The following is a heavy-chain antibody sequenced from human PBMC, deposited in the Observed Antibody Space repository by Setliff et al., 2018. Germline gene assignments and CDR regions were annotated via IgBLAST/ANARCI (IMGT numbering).Heavy chain of an antibody. Sequence: PSETLSLTCTVSGDSISTYYWSWIRRPAGKGLEWIGRVFVDGNTNYNPSLKSRVTMSVDTSKNQFSLKLTSVTAADTAIYYCARDTSSDWAAWFDPWSQGILVTVSS. CDR1: GDSISTYY. J-gene: IGHJ5*02. D-gene: IGHD3-22*01. V-gene: IGHV4-4*07. CDR3: ARDTSSDWAAWFDP. CDR2: VFVDGNT.